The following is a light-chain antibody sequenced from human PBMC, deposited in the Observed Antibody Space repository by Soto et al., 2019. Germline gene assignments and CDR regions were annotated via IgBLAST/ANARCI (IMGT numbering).Light chain of an antibody. J-gene: IGKJ1*01. Sequence: DNRITQSPSSLSASVGDRVTITCRASQGISDYLAWYQQKPGKAPKLLIYAASTLHSGVPSRFSGSGSGTEFTLTISSLQPEDVATYYCQKYNSAPWTFGQGTKVDIK. CDR3: QKYNSAPWT. CDR1: QGISDY. V-gene: IGKV1-27*01. CDR2: AAS.